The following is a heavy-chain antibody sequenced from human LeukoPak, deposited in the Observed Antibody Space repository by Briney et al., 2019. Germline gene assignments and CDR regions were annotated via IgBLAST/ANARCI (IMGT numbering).Heavy chain of an antibody. CDR1: GGSFSGYY. D-gene: IGHD3-22*01. Sequence: SETLSLTCADYGGSFSGYYWSWIRQPPGKGLEWIGEINHSGSTNYNPSLKSRVTISVDTSKNQFSLKLSSVTAADTAVYYCARVPYYDSSPPIWGQGTMVTVSS. V-gene: IGHV4-34*01. CDR3: ARVPYYDSSPPI. J-gene: IGHJ3*02. CDR2: INHSGST.